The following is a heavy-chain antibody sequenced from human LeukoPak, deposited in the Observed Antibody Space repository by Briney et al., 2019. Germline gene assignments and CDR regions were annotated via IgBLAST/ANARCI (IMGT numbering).Heavy chain of an antibody. CDR2: INPNSDDT. CDR3: ARDIDYGGNYWYFDL. CDR1: GYIFTGYN. D-gene: IGHD4-23*01. J-gene: IGHJ2*01. V-gene: IGHV1-2*06. Sequence: GASVKVSCKASGYIFTGYNMHWVRQAPGQGLEWMGRINPNSDDTNYAQKFQGRVTMTRDTSISTAYMELSSLRSDDTAVYYCARDIDYGGNYWYFDLWGRDTLVTVSS.